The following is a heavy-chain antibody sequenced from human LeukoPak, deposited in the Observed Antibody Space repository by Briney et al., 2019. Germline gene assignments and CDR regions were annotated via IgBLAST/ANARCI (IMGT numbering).Heavy chain of an antibody. CDR3: ARDLGLDGD. CDR2: ISRGRTTI. Sequence: GGSLRLSCAASGFTFSNCNMNWIRQAPGKGLEWVSYISRGRTTIYYADSVKGRFTISRDNAKNSLYLQMNSLRAEDTAVYYCARDLGLDGDWGQGTLVTVSS. D-gene: IGHD1-1*01. J-gene: IGHJ4*02. CDR1: GFTFSNCN. V-gene: IGHV3-48*01.